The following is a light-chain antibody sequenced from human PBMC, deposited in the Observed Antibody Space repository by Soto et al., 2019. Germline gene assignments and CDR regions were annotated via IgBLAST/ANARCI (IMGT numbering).Light chain of an antibody. CDR3: QHYNSYPYS. CDR1: QTISSW. Sequence: DIQMTQSPSTLSGSVGDRVTITCRASQTISSWLAWYQQKPGKAPKLLIYKSSTLNSGGPSRFSGSGTGTQFTLTTSSLQPDDFAPYYCQHYNSYPYSLGQGAKVDLK. J-gene: IGKJ2*01. V-gene: IGKV1-5*03. CDR2: KSS.